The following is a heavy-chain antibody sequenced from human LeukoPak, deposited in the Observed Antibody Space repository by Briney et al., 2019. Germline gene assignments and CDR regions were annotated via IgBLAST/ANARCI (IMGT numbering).Heavy chain of an antibody. Sequence: GGSLRLSCAASGFTFSYAWMSWVRQAPGKGLEWVANIKQDGSERYYVDSVKGRFTISRDNAKNSLYLQMNSLRAEDTAMYYCARDRYGSYWGQGTLVTVSS. J-gene: IGHJ4*02. D-gene: IGHD4-17*01. CDR1: GFTFSYAW. CDR3: ARDRYGSY. V-gene: IGHV3-7*01. CDR2: IKQDGSER.